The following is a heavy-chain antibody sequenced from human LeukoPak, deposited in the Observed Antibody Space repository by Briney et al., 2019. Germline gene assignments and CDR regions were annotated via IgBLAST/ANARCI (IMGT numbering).Heavy chain of an antibody. Sequence: GGSLRLSCAASGFTFSSYAMSWVRQAPGKGLEWVSAISGSGGSTYYADSVKGRFTISRDNSKNTLYLQMNSLRAEDTAVYYCASRDYYDSSGYNDAFDIWGQGTMVTVSS. CDR2: ISGSGGST. D-gene: IGHD3-22*01. CDR1: GFTFSSYA. J-gene: IGHJ3*02. V-gene: IGHV3-23*01. CDR3: ASRDYYDSSGYNDAFDI.